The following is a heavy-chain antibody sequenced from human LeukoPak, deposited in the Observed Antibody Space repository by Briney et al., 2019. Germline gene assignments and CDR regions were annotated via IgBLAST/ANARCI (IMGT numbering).Heavy chain of an antibody. J-gene: IGHJ4*02. Sequence: PSETLSLTYTVSGGSISSYYWSWIRQPPGKGLGWIGYIYYSESTNYNPSLKSRVTISVDTSKNQFSLKLSSVTAADTAVYYCARRRYYYGSGSYYKKEYYFDYWGQGTLVTVSS. D-gene: IGHD3-10*01. CDR3: ARRRYYYGSGSYYKKEYYFDY. CDR1: GGSISSYY. V-gene: IGHV4-59*01. CDR2: IYYSEST.